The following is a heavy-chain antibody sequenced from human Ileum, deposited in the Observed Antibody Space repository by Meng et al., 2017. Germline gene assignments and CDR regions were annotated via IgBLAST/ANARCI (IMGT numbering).Heavy chain of an antibody. CDR1: GGSFSGYD. Sequence: QGQLQQGGAGLLKPSETLSLPRAVYGGSFSGYDWSWIRQPPGKGLEWIGEINHSGSTNYNPSLKSRVTISVDTSKNQFSLKLSSVTAADTAVYYCARGGPWFDPWGQGTLVTVSS. V-gene: IGHV4-34*01. J-gene: IGHJ5*02. CDR3: ARGGPWFDP. CDR2: INHSGST.